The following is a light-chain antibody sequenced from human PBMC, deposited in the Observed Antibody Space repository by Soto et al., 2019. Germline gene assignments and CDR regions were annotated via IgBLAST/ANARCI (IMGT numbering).Light chain of an antibody. CDR2: AAS. J-gene: IGKJ4*01. CDR1: QVISSW. V-gene: IGKV1D-12*01. Sequence: DIQMTQSPSSVSASAGDRVTITCRASQVISSWLAWYQQKPRKAPELLIYAASSLESGLPSRFSGSASGTYFNFTISSQQPEYFATYYCQHANSFPLTFGGGTKVEIK. CDR3: QHANSFPLT.